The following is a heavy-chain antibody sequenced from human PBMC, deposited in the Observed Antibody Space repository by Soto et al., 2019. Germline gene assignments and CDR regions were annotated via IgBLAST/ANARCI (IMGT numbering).Heavy chain of an antibody. J-gene: IGHJ4*02. CDR1: GGSVAVGGYF. CDR2: IYNSGAS. D-gene: IGHD3-16*01. Sequence: QVQLQEAGPGLVKPSETLSLNCTVSGGSVAVGGYFWSWIRQSPGRGLEWIGFIYNSGASNYNPSLRSRVTLSIDTSKNSFSLNLNSVNTADTAVYYCARGQGGLHYYFDSWGQGTPVTVSS. CDR3: ARGQGGLHYYFDS. V-gene: IGHV4-61*03.